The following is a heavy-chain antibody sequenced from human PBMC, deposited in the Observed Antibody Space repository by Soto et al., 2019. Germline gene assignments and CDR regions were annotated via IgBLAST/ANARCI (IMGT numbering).Heavy chain of an antibody. CDR3: AKELELHAFDI. D-gene: IGHD1-7*01. Sequence: SETLSLTCTVSGGSISSGDYYWRWIRQPPGKGLEWIGYIYYSGSTYYNPSLKSRVTISVDTSKNQFSLKLSSVTAADTAVYYCAKELELHAFDIWGQGTMVTVSS. CDR2: IYYSGST. CDR1: GGSISSGDYY. V-gene: IGHV4-30-4*01. J-gene: IGHJ3*02.